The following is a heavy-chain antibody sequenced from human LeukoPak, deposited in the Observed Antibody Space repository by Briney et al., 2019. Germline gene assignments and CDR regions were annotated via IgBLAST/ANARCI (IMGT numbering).Heavy chain of an antibody. CDR3: ARDGFGTGSN. CDR2: IKQDGSEK. J-gene: IGHJ4*02. V-gene: IGHV3-7*03. CDR1: GLTFSNYW. Sequence: PXGSLRLSCAASGLTFSNYWMDWVRQAPGKGLEWVANIKQDGSEKNYVDSVKGRFIISRDNAKNSLYLQMNTLRADDTAVYYCARDGFGTGSNWGQGTLVTVSS. D-gene: IGHD3-16*01.